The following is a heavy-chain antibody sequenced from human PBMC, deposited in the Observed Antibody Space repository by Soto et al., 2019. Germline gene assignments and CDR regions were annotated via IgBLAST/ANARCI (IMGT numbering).Heavy chain of an antibody. CDR3: ARDRRGRSRSGFDY. V-gene: IGHV1-18*04. Sequence: QVQLVQSGAEVKKPGASVKVSCKASGYTFTSYGISWVRQAPGQGLEWTGWISAYNGNTNYAQKLQGRVTMTTDPSTGTVYRELRSLRCDDTAVYYCARDRRGRSRSGFDYWGQGTLVTVSS. CDR2: ISAYNGNT. J-gene: IGHJ4*02. D-gene: IGHD3-10*01. CDR1: GYTFTSYG.